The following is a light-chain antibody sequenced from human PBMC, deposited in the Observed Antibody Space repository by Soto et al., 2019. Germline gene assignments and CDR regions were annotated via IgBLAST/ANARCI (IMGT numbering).Light chain of an antibody. CDR2: EGS. CDR3: CSYAGSSTLWV. V-gene: IGLV2-23*01. Sequence: QSALTQPASVSGSPGQSITISCTGTSSDVGSYNLVSWYQQHPGKAPKLMIYEGSKRPPGVSNRFSGSTSGNTASLTISGLHAEDEAAYYCCSYAGSSTLWVFGGGTKLTVL. J-gene: IGLJ3*02. CDR1: SSDVGSYNL.